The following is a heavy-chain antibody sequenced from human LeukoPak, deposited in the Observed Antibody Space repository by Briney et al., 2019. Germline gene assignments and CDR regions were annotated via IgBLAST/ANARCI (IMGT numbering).Heavy chain of an antibody. J-gene: IGHJ4*02. CDR1: GFTFSSYW. Sequence: GGSLRLSCTASGFTFSSYWMSWVRQAPGKGLEGVANIKQDGSEKSYVDSMKGRFTISRDNAKNSLYLQMNSLRAEDTAVFYCARVARLYYSDNSGYFDYWGQGTLVTVSS. CDR2: IKQDGSEK. CDR3: ARVARLYYSDNSGYFDY. V-gene: IGHV3-7*01. D-gene: IGHD3-22*01.